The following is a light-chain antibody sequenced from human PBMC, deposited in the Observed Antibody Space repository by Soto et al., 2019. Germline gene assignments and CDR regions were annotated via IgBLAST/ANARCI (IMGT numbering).Light chain of an antibody. CDR3: QQYYSYWT. V-gene: IGKV1-9*01. CDR1: QDIRNY. Sequence: IQLTQSPSSLSASVGDRVTVTCRASQDIRNYLAWYQQKPGKAPKLLIYAASTLQSGVPSRFSGSRSGPEFSLTISSLQPDDFATYYCQQYYSYWTFGQGTKVDIK. J-gene: IGKJ1*01. CDR2: AAS.